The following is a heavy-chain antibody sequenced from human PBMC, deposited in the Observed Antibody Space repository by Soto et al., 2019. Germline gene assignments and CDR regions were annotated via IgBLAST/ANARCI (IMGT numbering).Heavy chain of an antibody. V-gene: IGHV4-31*03. CDR1: GVSVSSGGYS. Sequence: SETLSLTCTVSGVSVSSGGYSWTWIRQHPGKGLEWIGYMYYSGSMYSNPSLKNRVTISVDTSKNQISLKLRSVTVADTAVYYCARDRTRNYGMDVWGRGTTVTVSS. CDR3: ARDRTRNYGMDV. CDR2: MYYSGSM. J-gene: IGHJ6*02.